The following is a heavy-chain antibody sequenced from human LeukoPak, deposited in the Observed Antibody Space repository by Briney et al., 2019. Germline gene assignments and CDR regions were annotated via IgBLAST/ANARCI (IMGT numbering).Heavy chain of an antibody. CDR2: INPNSGGT. Sequence: ASVKVSCKASGYSFTGYYIHWVRQAPGQGLEWMVWINPNSGGTNYAQKFQGRVTMTRDTSISTAYMELSRLRSDDTAVYYCARDGLRYCSSNSCYTFDYWGQGTLVTVSS. J-gene: IGHJ4*02. D-gene: IGHD2-2*02. CDR3: ARDGLRYCSSNSCYTFDY. V-gene: IGHV1-2*02. CDR1: GYSFTGYY.